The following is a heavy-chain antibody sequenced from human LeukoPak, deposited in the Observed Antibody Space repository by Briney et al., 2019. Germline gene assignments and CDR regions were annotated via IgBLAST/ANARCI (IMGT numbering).Heavy chain of an antibody. J-gene: IGHJ4*02. CDR1: GFTFSTYA. CDR3: AKNRGGSCYSCLDY. CDR2: ISGSDDST. V-gene: IGHV3-23*01. Sequence: GGSLRLSCVASGFTFSTYAMSWVRQAPGKGLEWVSAISGSDDSTYYADSVKGRFTISRDNSKDTLYLQMNSLRAEDTAVYHCAKNRGGSCYSCLDYWGQGTLVTVSS. D-gene: IGHD2-15*01.